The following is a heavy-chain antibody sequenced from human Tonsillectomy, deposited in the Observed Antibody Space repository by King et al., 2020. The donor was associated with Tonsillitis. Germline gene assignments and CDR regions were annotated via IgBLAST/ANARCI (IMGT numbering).Heavy chain of an antibody. CDR2: ISSSSSTN. J-gene: IGHJ4*02. Sequence: VQLVESGGVLVQPGGSLRLSCAASGFTFSSYNKNWVRQAPGKGLEWVSYISSSSSTNYYADSVKGRFTISRDNAKNSLYLQMNSLRDEDTAVYYCARDLEGRWLHDYWGPGTLVTVSS. CDR1: GFTFSSYN. D-gene: IGHD6-19*01. CDR3: ARDLEGRWLHDY. V-gene: IGHV3-48*02.